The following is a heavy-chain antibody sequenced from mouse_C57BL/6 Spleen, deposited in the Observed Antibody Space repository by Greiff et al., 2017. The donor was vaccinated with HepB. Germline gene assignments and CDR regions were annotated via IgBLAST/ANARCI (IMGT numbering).Heavy chain of an antibody. V-gene: IGHV1-64*01. Sequence: QVQLQQPGAELVKPGASVKLSCKASGYTFTSYWMHWVKQRPGQGLEWIGMIHPNSGSTNYNEKFKSKATLTVDKSSSTAYMQLSSLTSEDSAVYYCARNPNCYGSSPWFAYWGQGTLVTVSA. CDR3: ARNPNCYGSSPWFAY. J-gene: IGHJ3*01. CDR2: IHPNSGST. D-gene: IGHD1-1*01. CDR1: GYTFTSYW.